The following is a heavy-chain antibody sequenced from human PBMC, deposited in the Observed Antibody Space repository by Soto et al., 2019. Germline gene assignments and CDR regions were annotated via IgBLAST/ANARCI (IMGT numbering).Heavy chain of an antibody. V-gene: IGHV6-1*01. Sequence: PSQTLSLTCAISGDRVSSNSAAWNWIRQSPSRGLEWLGRTYYRSKWYNDYAVSVKSRITINPDTSKNQFSLQLNSVTPEDTAVYYCARGGGYSSSHWFDPWGQGTLVTVSS. D-gene: IGHD5-18*01. J-gene: IGHJ5*02. CDR2: TYYRSKWYN. CDR3: ARGGGYSSSHWFDP. CDR1: GDRVSSNSAA.